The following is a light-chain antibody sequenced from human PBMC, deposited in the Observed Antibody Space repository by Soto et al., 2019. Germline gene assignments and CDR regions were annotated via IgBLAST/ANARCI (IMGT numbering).Light chain of an antibody. CDR3: AAWDDSLSAVV. V-gene: IGLV1-47*01. J-gene: IGLJ2*01. CDR1: SSNIGSNS. CDR2: RNN. Sequence: QSVLTQPPSASGTPGQRVTISCSGSSSNIGSNSVYWYQQLPGTAPKLLIYRNNQRPSGVPDRFSGSKSGTSAPLAISGLRSEDEADYYCAAWDDSLSAVVLGGGTKLTVL.